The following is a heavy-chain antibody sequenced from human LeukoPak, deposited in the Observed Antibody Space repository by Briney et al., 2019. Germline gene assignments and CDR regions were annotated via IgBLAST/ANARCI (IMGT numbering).Heavy chain of an antibody. CDR3: ARDLPSYYYDSSGYYGPRNAFDI. V-gene: IGHV3-7*01. D-gene: IGHD3-22*01. CDR1: GFTFSSYW. CDR2: IKQDGSEK. J-gene: IGHJ3*02. Sequence: GGSLRLSCAASGFTFSSYWMSWVRQAPGKGLEWVANIKQDGSEKYYVDSVKGRFTISRDNAKNSLYLQMNSLRAEDTAVYYCARDLPSYYYDSSGYYGPRNAFDIWGQGTMVTVSS.